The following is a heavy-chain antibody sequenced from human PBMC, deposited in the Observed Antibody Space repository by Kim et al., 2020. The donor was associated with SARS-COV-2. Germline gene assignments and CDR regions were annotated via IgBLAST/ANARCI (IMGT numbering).Heavy chain of an antibody. CDR2: ISGDSGGT. D-gene: IGHD1-1*01. CDR3: ASSGTTGTAKGYFDY. V-gene: IGHV3-23*01. Sequence: GGSLRLSCAAAGLTFSSYVMSWVRQAPGKGLEWVSGISGDSGGTYNADSVKGRFTISRDNSKNTLYLQMNSLRAEDTAVYYCASSGTTGTAKGYFDYWGQGTLVTVSS. J-gene: IGHJ4*02. CDR1: GLTFSSYV.